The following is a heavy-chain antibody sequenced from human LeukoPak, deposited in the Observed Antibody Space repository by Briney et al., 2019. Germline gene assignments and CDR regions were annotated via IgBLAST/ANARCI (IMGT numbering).Heavy chain of an antibody. J-gene: IGHJ4*02. Sequence: SETLSLTCTMSGDSTNTYFWSWIRQPPGKGLEWIGYIYYTGTTNYNPSLKSRVTISVDTSKNQFSLRLSSVAAADTAVYYCASKSSDHGELRFDYWGQGTLVTVSS. CDR3: ASKSSDHGELRFDY. D-gene: IGHD4-17*01. CDR2: IYYTGTT. CDR1: GDSTNTYF. V-gene: IGHV4-59*01.